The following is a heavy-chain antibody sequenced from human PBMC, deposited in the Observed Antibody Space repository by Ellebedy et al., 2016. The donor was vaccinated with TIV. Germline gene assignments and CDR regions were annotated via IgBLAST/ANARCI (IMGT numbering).Heavy chain of an antibody. Sequence: AASVKVSCKASGYTFTSYDINWVRHATGQGLEWMGWMNPNSGNTSYAQKFQGRVTMTRNTTIATAYMELSSLRSEDTAGYYCARRRITTAGTLVDPWGQGTLVTVSS. CDR3: ARRRITTAGTLVDP. CDR2: MNPNSGNT. CDR1: GYTFTSYD. D-gene: IGHD6-13*01. J-gene: IGHJ5*02. V-gene: IGHV1-8*01.